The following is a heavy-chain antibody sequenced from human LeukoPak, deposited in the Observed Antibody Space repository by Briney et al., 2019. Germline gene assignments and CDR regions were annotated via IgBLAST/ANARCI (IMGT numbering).Heavy chain of an antibody. Sequence: SQTLSLTCTVSGGSISSGDYYWSWIRQPPGKGLEWIGSIYYSGSTYYNPSLKSRVTISVDTSKNQFSLKLSSVTAADTAVYYCARHIVVVIATSFDYWGQGTLVTVSS. V-gene: IGHV4-39*01. D-gene: IGHD2-21*01. CDR2: IYYSGST. CDR1: GGSISSGDYY. J-gene: IGHJ4*02. CDR3: ARHIVVVIATSFDY.